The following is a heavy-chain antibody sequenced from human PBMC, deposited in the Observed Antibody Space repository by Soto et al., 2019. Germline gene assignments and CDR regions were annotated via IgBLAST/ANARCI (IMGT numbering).Heavy chain of an antibody. Sequence: GASVKVSCKASGCTFSSYAISWVRQAPGQGLEWMGGIIPIFGTANYAQKFQGRVTITADESTSTAYMELSSLRSEDTAVYYCARHYYDSSGYYAFDYWGQGTLVTVSS. CDR3: ARHYYDSSGYYAFDY. V-gene: IGHV1-69*13. CDR1: GCTFSSYA. D-gene: IGHD3-22*01. J-gene: IGHJ4*02. CDR2: IIPIFGTA.